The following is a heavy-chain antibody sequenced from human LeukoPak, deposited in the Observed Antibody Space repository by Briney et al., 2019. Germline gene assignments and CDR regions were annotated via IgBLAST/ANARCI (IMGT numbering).Heavy chain of an antibody. V-gene: IGHV3-74*01. CDR2: INSDGSST. CDR1: GFTFSRYW. J-gene: IGHJ5*02. CDR3: ASSSGGFNWFDP. Sequence: GGSLRHSCAASGFTFSRYWMHWVRQAPGKGLVWVSRINSDGSSTNYADSVKGRFTISRDNAKNTLYLQMNSLRVEDTAVYYCASSSGGFNWFDPWGQGTLVTVSS. D-gene: IGHD3-22*01.